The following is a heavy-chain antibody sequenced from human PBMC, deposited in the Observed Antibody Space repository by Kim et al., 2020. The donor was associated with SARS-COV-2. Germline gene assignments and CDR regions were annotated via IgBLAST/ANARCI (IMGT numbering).Heavy chain of an antibody. CDR2: ISYDGSNK. V-gene: IGHV3-30*18. J-gene: IGHJ4*02. CDR1: GFTFSSYG. CDR3: AKSIGYCSGGSCYDY. D-gene: IGHD2-15*01. Sequence: GGSLRLSCAASGFTFSSYGMHWVRQAPGKGLEWVAVISYDGSNKYYADSVKGRFTISRDNSKNTLYLQMNSLRAEDTAVYYCAKSIGYCSGGSCYDYWGQGTLVTVSS.